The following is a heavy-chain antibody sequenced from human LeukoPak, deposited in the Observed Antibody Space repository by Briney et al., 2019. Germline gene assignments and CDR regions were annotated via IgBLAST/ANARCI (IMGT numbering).Heavy chain of an antibody. J-gene: IGHJ1*01. V-gene: IGHV1-69*13. CDR3: ARLQPDGTTVNFQH. CDR1: VGTFSSYA. CDR2: IIPIFGTA. D-gene: IGHD4-17*01. Sequence: SVTVSYKATVGTFSSYAIRWVRQAPGQGLEWIGGIIPIFGTATYAQQFQGRYTITADESTITAYMVLGILRSADTAFYDCARLQPDGTTVNFQHWSQDTLVTVS.